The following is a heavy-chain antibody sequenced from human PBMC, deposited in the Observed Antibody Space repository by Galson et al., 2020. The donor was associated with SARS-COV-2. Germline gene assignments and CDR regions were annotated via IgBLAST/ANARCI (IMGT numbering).Heavy chain of an antibody. D-gene: IGHD3-9*01. V-gene: IGHV3-21*01. J-gene: IGHJ6*02. CDR3: ARVLTGYGMDV. CDR1: GFTFSSYS. Sequence: TGGSLRLSCAASGFTFSSYSMNWVRQAPGKGLEWVSSISSSSSYIYYADSVKGRFTISRDNAKNSLYLQMNSLRAEDTAVYYCARVLTGYGMDVWGQGTTVTVSS. CDR2: ISSSSSYI.